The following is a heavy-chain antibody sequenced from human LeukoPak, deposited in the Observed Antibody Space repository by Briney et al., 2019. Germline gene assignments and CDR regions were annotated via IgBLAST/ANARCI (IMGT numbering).Heavy chain of an antibody. Sequence: GGSLRLSCAASGFTFSSFAMTWVRQAPGKGLEWVSGFDGNGPNTYYADSVKGRWAISRDNSRNTLYLEMNSLRPEDTAIYYCAKPRTTGLGWAQFDYWGQGSLVTVSS. V-gene: IGHV3-23*01. D-gene: IGHD2-8*02. CDR3: AKPRTTGLGWAQFDY. CDR2: FDGNGPNT. J-gene: IGHJ4*02. CDR1: GFTFSSFA.